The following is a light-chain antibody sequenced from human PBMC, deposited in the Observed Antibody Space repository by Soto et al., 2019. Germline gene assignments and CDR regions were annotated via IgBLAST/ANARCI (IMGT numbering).Light chain of an antibody. Sequence: QSALTQPASVSGSPGQSITFFCTGTSSDVGSYDYVSWHQQHPGKAPKLIIYDVNNRPSGVSSRFSGSKSGNTASLIISGLQTEDEADYYCCAYSTSGTHVFGTGTKVTVL. V-gene: IGLV2-14*03. CDR1: SSDVGSYDY. J-gene: IGLJ1*01. CDR2: DVN. CDR3: CAYSTSGTHV.